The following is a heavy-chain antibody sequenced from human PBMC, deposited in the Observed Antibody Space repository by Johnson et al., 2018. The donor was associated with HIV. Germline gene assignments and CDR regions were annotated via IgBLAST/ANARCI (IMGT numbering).Heavy chain of an antibody. J-gene: IGHJ3*02. V-gene: IGHV3-7*03. CDR2: INQDGSEK. D-gene: IGHD5-18*01. CDR3: AKGQGYSYDLSSPFAI. CDR1: GFTFSSYW. Sequence: VQLVESGGVLVQVGGSLRLSCAASGFTFSSYWMSWVRWAPGKGLEWVANINQDGSEKYYVDSVKGRFTISRDNSKNTLYLQMNSLRAEDTALYYCAKGQGYSYDLSSPFAIWGQGTMVTVSS.